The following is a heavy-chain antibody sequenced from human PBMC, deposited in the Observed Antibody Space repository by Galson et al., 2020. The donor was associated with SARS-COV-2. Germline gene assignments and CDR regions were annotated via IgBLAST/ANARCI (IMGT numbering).Heavy chain of an antibody. D-gene: IGHD1-26*01. V-gene: IGHV3-30-3*01. Sequence: GESLKISCAASGFTFSSYAVHWVRQAPGKGLEWVGFISYDGSIKYYVESVKGRFTISRDNSKNTLYLQMNNLRPEDTAVYYCARGGIGGSYSFDYWGQGTLVTVSS. CDR3: ARGGIGGSYSFDY. CDR2: ISYDGSIK. J-gene: IGHJ4*02. CDR1: GFTFSSYA.